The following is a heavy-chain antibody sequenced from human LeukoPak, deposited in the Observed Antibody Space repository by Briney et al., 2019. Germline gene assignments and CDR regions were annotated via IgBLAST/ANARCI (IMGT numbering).Heavy chain of an antibody. CDR2: INHSGST. CDR1: GASISSSNYY. Sequence: MPSETLSLTCAVSGASISSSNYYWSWIRQPPGKGLEWIGEINHSGSTNYNPSLKSRVTISVDTSKNQFSLKLSSVTAADTAVYYCARGSPRDGYNFVYWGQGTLVTVSS. V-gene: IGHV4-39*07. CDR3: ARGSPRDGYNFVY. D-gene: IGHD5-24*01. J-gene: IGHJ4*02.